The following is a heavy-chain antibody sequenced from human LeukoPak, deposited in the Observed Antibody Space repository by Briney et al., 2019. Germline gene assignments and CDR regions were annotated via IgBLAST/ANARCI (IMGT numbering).Heavy chain of an antibody. CDR1: GASISNYY. Sequence: PSETLSLTCNVSGASISNYYWSWIRQAPGKGLEWIGYVHHSGRTNSNPSLGSRVTMSVDTSTSQLSLNLTSVTTADTAVYFCARDLRAKYWGQGTLVFVSS. D-gene: IGHD4/OR15-4a*01. J-gene: IGHJ1*01. CDR2: VHHSGRT. CDR3: ARDLRAKY. V-gene: IGHV4-59*01.